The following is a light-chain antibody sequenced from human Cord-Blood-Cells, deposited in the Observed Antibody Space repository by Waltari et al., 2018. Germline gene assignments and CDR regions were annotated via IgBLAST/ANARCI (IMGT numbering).Light chain of an antibody. V-gene: IGKV4-1*01. CDR3: QQYYSTPYT. J-gene: IGKJ2*01. Sequence: DIVMTQSPYSLAVSLVERATINFNSSQSALYSSNNQNYLAWYQQKPGQPPKLLIYWASTRESGVPDRFSGSGSRTDFTLTISSLQAEDVAVYYCQQYYSTPYTFGQGTKLEIK. CDR1: QSALYSSNNQNY. CDR2: WAS.